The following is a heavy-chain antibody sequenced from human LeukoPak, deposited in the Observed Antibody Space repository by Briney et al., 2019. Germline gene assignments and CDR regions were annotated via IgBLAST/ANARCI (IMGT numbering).Heavy chain of an antibody. CDR1: GGSISSSSYY. V-gene: IGHV4-39*07. Sequence: KSSETLSLTCTVSGGSISSSSYYWGWIRQPPGKGLEWIGSIYYSGSTYYNPSLKSRVTISVDTSKNQFSLKLSSVTAADTAVYYCARARARAYDYWGQGTLVTVSS. CDR2: IYYSGST. D-gene: IGHD3-16*01. CDR3: ARARARAYDY. J-gene: IGHJ4*02.